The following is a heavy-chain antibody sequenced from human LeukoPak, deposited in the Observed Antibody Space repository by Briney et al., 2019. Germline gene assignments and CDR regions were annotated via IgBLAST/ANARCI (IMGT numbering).Heavy chain of an antibody. V-gene: IGHV1-18*01. Sequence: AASVKVSCKASGYTFTSYGISWVRQAPGQGLEWMGWISAYNGNTNYAQKLQGRVTMTTDTSTSTAYMELRSLRSDDTAVYYCARDLARGDYDFWSGYYSYYFDYWGQGTLVTVSS. CDR3: ARDLARGDYDFWSGYYSYYFDY. D-gene: IGHD3-3*01. CDR1: GYTFTSYG. J-gene: IGHJ4*02. CDR2: ISAYNGNT.